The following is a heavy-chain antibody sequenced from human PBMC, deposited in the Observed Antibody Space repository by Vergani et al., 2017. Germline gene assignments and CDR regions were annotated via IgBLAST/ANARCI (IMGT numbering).Heavy chain of an antibody. D-gene: IGHD2-15*01. Sequence: QVQLVESGGGEVQPGRSLRLSCSAAGFPFSDYGVHWVRQAPGKGLEWVSVISYDGNKKNYADSVKGRFTISRDNSKNSLYLQVNSLRADDTAVYYCATYCSARCTEYYFDYWGQGILVTVSS. CDR3: ATYCSARCTEYYFDY. J-gene: IGHJ4*02. CDR2: ISYDGNKK. CDR1: GFPFSDYG. V-gene: IGHV3-30*03.